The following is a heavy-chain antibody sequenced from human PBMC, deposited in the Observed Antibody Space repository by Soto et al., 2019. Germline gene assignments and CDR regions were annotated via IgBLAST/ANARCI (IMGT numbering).Heavy chain of an antibody. Sequence: QITLKESGPPLVKPTQTLTLTCTFSGFSLTTRGVGVGWIRQPPGKALECLALIYWDDDKRYSPSLQSRLSLTKDTSKNQVVLTMTNVDPVDTATYYCAHLPTYYQYDCFDPWGPGTLVSVSS. CDR1: GFSLTTRGVG. D-gene: IGHD3-16*01. V-gene: IGHV2-5*02. CDR2: IYWDDDK. CDR3: AHLPTYYQYDCFDP. J-gene: IGHJ5*02.